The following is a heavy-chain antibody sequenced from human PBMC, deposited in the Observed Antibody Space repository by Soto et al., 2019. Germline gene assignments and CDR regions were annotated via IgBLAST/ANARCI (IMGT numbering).Heavy chain of an antibody. CDR2: INPATGAA. J-gene: IGHJ3*02. V-gene: IGHV1-2*02. CDR1: GYPVTAYY. Sequence: QLHLVQSGAVVKKPGASVTVSCSASGYPVTAYYMHWVRQAPGRGLEWMGGINPATGAAKYTQTFPGRVTLPRDPSTSTVFRELSGLPSEDTAVFYWARGGGVGVAGSAAFDMWGQGTLVTVSS. D-gene: IGHD3-3*01. CDR3: ARGGGVGVAGSAAFDM.